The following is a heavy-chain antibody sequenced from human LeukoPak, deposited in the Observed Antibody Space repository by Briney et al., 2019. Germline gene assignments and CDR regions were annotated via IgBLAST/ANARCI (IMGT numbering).Heavy chain of an antibody. CDR3: AKSGYSGYGHDY. J-gene: IGHJ4*02. D-gene: IGHD5-12*01. CDR2: ISGSGGST. V-gene: IGHV3-23*01. CDR1: GFTFSSYG. Sequence: GTLRLSCAASGFTFSSYGMSWVRQAPGKGLEWVSAISGSGGSTYYADSVKGRFTISRDNSKNTLYLQMNSLRADDMAVYFCAKSGYSGYGHDYWGQGTLVTVSS.